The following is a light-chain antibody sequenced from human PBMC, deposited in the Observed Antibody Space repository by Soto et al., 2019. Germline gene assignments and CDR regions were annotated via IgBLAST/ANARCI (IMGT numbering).Light chain of an antibody. CDR1: QDISNY. V-gene: IGKV1-17*03. CDR3: LQHHSYPLT. CDR2: AVA. Sequence: DIKMTQSPSVMSAPVGDRVTIPCRASQDISNYLAWFQQRPGRVPKGMIYAVASLLSGVPSRFSGSGSGTEFHLTISSLQPEDVATYYCLQHHSYPLTFGQGTRLEI. J-gene: IGKJ5*01.